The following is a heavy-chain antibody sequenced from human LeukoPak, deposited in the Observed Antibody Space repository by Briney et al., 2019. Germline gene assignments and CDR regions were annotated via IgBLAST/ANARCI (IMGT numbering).Heavy chain of an antibody. V-gene: IGHV4-34*01. CDR3: ARGLPPTR. CDR1: GGSFSGYY. J-gene: IGHJ4*02. Sequence: KTSETLSLTCAVYGGSFSGYYWSWIRQPPGKGLEWIGEINHSGSTNYNPSLKSRLTISVDTSKNQFSLKVTSVTAADTAVYYCARGLPPTRWGQGTLVTVSS. CDR2: INHSGST.